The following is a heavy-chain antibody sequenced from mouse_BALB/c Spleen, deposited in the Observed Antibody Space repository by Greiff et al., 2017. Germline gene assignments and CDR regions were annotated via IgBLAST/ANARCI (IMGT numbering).Heavy chain of an antibody. CDR3: AKEGDRSAWFAY. CDR2: IAPGSGST. J-gene: IGHJ3*01. V-gene: IGHV1S41*01. Sequence: DLVKPGASVKLSCTASGFTFTSYWINWIKQRPGQGLEWIGRIAPGSGSTYYYEMFKGKATLTVDTSSSTAYIQLRSLSSEDSAVYFGAKEGDRSAWFAYWGQGTLVTVSA. CDR1: GFTFTSYW. D-gene: IGHD2-14*01.